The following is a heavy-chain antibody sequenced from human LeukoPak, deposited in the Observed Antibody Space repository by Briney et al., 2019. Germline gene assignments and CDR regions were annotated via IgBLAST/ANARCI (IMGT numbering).Heavy chain of an antibody. CDR2: IYYSGST. CDR3: ARARYGDYVGDDY. D-gene: IGHD4-17*01. Sequence: SETLSLTCTVSGGSISSYYWSWTRQPPGKGLEWIGYIYYSGSTNYNPSLKSRVTISVDTSKNQFSLKLSSVTAADTAVYYCARARYGDYVGDDYWGQGTLVTVSS. CDR1: GGSISSYY. J-gene: IGHJ4*02. V-gene: IGHV4-59*01.